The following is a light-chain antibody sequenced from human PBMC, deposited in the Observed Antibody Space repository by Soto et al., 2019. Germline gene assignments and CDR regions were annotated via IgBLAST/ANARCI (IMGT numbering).Light chain of an antibody. V-gene: IGKV4-1*01. J-gene: IGKJ4*01. CDR3: QQYYDTLPVT. CDR1: QSVFYNSKNKNY. CDR2: WAS. Sequence: DIVMTQSPGSLAVSLGERATINCKSSQSVFYNSKNKNYLAWYQQKPGQSPKLLIYWASTRQSGVPDRFSGSGSGTDFTLTISRLQPEDVAVYYCQQYYDTLPVTFGGGTRVEIK.